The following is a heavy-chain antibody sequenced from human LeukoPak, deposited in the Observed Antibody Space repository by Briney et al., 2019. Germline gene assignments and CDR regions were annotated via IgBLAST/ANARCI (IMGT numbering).Heavy chain of an antibody. CDR2: ISYDGSNK. CDR3: AKDLQSTVTMNYYYGMDV. D-gene: IGHD4-17*01. Sequence: SGGSLRLSCAASGFTFSSYGMHWVRQAPGKGLEWVAVISYDGSNKYYADSVKGRFTISRDNSKNTLYLQMNSLRAEDTAVYYCAKDLQSTVTMNYYYGMDVWGQGTTVTVSS. J-gene: IGHJ6*02. V-gene: IGHV3-30*18. CDR1: GFTFSSYG.